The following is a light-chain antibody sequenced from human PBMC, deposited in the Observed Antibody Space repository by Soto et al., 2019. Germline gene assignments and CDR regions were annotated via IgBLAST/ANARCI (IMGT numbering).Light chain of an antibody. CDR3: LQHNNYPRV. V-gene: IGKV1-17*01. Sequence: DIQMTQSPSSLSASTGDRVTITCRASQGIGKDLGWYQQKPGEAPRRLIYAASSLQSGVPSRFSGSGSGTEFTLTISSLQPDDFATYYCLQHNNYPRVFGQGTKVEVK. CDR1: QGIGKD. J-gene: IGKJ1*01. CDR2: AAS.